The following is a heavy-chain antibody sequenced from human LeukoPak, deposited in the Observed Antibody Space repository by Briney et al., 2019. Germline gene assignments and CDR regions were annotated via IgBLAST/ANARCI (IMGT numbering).Heavy chain of an antibody. Sequence: SQTLSLTCTVSGTSLSRYHWTWIRRSAGKGLEWIGRVFSNGTIDYNPSLKARVTIAVDSSNNQVSLRLTSVTAAHTAVYYCARDNQRTGRGPSPRQYYFGLDVWGQGTTVNVSS. V-gene: IGHV4-4*07. J-gene: IGHJ6*02. D-gene: IGHD2-15*01. CDR2: VFSNGTI. CDR3: ARDNQRTGRGPSPRQYYFGLDV. CDR1: GTSLSRYH.